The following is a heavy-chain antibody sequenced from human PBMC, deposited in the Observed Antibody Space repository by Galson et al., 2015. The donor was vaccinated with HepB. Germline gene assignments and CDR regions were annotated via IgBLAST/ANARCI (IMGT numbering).Heavy chain of an antibody. CDR1: GYSFPTYW. J-gene: IGHJ4*02. V-gene: IGHV5-10-1*01. CDR3: ARHSTYGAYDLDY. D-gene: IGHD5-12*01. Sequence: QSGAEVTKPGESLRISCKGSGYSFPTYWITWVRQMPGKGLEWMGRIDPSDSYTNYSPSFQGHITISADKSISTAYLQWGGLRASDTAMYYCARHSTYGAYDLDYWGQGTLVTVSS. CDR2: IDPSDSYT.